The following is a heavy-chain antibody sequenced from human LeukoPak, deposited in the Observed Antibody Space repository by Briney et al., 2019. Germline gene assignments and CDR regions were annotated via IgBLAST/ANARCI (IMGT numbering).Heavy chain of an antibody. V-gene: IGHV1-2*02. CDR2: INPNSGGT. D-gene: IGHD2-8*01. Sequence: ASVKVSCKASGYTFTGYYIHLVRQAPGQGLEWMGWINPNSGGTNYAQKFQGRVTMTRGTSISTAYMELSRLRSDYTAVYYCARGSPSGCTNGVCYSSGPNWFDPWGQGTLVTVSS. CDR1: GYTFTGYY. J-gene: IGHJ5*02. CDR3: ARGSPSGCTNGVCYSSGPNWFDP.